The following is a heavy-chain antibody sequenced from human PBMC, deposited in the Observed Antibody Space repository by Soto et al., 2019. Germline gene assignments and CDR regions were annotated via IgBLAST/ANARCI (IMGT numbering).Heavy chain of an antibody. CDR2: NDGSGGIT. Sequence: QLLQSGGGLVQPGGSLTLSCAASGFTFGTTDMSWVRQAPGEGLEWVSTNDGSGGITYDADSVKGRFTISRDNSRNTVYLQMNSLRGDDTALYYCVKNSGWFNTWGQGALVTVSS. CDR1: GFTFGTTD. V-gene: IGHV3-23*01. CDR3: VKNSGWFNT. J-gene: IGHJ5*02. D-gene: IGHD3-10*01.